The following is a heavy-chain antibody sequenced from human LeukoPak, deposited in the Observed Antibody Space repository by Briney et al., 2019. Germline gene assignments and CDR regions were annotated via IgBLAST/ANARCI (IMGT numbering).Heavy chain of an antibody. J-gene: IGHJ4*02. CDR1: GFTFSSYA. CDR3: AKDRRHSYGFGD. CDR2: ISGSGGST. D-gene: IGHD5-18*01. Sequence: GGSLRLSCAASGFTFSSYAMSWVRQAPGKGLEWVSAISGSGGSTYYADSVKGRFTISRDNSKNTLYLQMNSLRAEDTAVHYCAKDRRHSYGFGDWGQGTLVTVSS. V-gene: IGHV3-23*01.